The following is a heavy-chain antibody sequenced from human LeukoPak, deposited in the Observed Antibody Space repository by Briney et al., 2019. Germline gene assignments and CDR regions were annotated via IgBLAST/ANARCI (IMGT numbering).Heavy chain of an antibody. V-gene: IGHV4-59*01. CDR1: GGNISSYY. Sequence: SETLSLTCTVSGGNISSYYSSWIRQPPGKGLEWIGYIFNSGSTNCNPSLKSRVTISVDTSKNQFSLKLSSVTAADTAVYFCALGDCSGTSCSGFDYWGQGTLVTVSS. CDR2: IFNSGST. CDR3: ALGDCSGTSCSGFDY. J-gene: IGHJ4*02. D-gene: IGHD2-2*01.